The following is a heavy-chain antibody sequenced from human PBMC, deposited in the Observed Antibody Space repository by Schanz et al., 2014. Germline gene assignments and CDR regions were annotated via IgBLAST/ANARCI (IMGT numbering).Heavy chain of an antibody. D-gene: IGHD5-12*01. J-gene: IGHJ4*02. V-gene: IGHV7-4-1*02. CDR2: INSNTGNP. CDR3: ARGRGGNTGYEAADY. CDR1: GYTFTGYS. Sequence: QVQLVQSGAEVKKPGASVKVSCKAFGYTFTGYSLNWVRQAPGQGLEWMGWINSNTGNPTYAPAFTGRFVFSLDTSVSTAYLQIIGLQAEDSAVFYCARGRGGNTGYEAADYWGQGTRVTVSS.